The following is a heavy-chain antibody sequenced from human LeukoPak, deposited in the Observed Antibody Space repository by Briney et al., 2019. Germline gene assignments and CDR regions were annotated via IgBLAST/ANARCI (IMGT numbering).Heavy chain of an antibody. CDR2: IYYSGST. CDR3: ARDLEGTVTYYFDY. J-gene: IGHJ4*02. Sequence: SETLSFTCTVSGGSISSYYWGWIRQPPGKGLEWIGSIYYSGSTYYNPSLKSRVTISVDTSKNQSSLKLSSVTAADTAVYYCARDLEGTVTYYFDYWGQGTLVTVSS. D-gene: IGHD4-17*01. V-gene: IGHV4-39*07. CDR1: GGSISSYY.